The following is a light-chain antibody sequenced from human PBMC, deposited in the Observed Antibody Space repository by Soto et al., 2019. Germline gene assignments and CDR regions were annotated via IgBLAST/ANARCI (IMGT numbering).Light chain of an antibody. CDR1: QSVSSY. CDR3: QQRSNWPFT. V-gene: IGKV3-11*01. Sequence: EIVLTQSPATLCLSPGERATLSCRASQSVSSYLAWYQQKPGQAPRLLIYDASNRAAGIPARFSGSGSGTDFTLTISSLEPEDFAVYYCQQRSNWPFTVGPGSRGDNK. CDR2: DAS. J-gene: IGKJ3*01.